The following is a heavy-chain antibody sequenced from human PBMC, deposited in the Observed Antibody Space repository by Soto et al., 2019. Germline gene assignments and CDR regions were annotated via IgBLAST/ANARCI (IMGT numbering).Heavy chain of an antibody. V-gene: IGHV3-53*01. CDR2: IYSGGST. Sequence: LRLSCAASGFTVSSNYMSLVRHAPGKGLEWVSVIYSGGSTNYADSVKGRFTISRDISKNTVYFQMNSLRAEDAAVYYCARARSGNYFYYGLDVWGQGTTVTVSS. J-gene: IGHJ6*02. CDR3: ARARSGNYFYYGLDV. D-gene: IGHD1-26*01. CDR1: GFTVSSNY.